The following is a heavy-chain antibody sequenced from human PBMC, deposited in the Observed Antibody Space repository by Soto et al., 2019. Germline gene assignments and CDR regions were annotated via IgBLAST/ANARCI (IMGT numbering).Heavy chain of an antibody. D-gene: IGHD5-18*01. V-gene: IGHV3-30-3*01. CDR3: ARPMIGQLWLPFDY. CDR1: GFTFSSYA. CDR2: ISYDGSNK. Sequence: LRLSCAASGFTFSSYAMHWVRQAPGKGLEWVAVISYDGSNKYYADSVKGRFTISRDNSKNTLYLQMNSLRAEDTAVYYCARPMIGQLWLPFDYWGQGTLVTVSS. J-gene: IGHJ4*02.